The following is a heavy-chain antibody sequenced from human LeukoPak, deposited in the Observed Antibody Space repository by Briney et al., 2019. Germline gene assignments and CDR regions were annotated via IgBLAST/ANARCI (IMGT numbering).Heavy chain of an antibody. CDR1: GYTFTSYY. CDR2: INPSGGST. D-gene: IGHD6-13*01. CDR3: ARDLGIAAAGTDAFDI. J-gene: IGHJ3*02. V-gene: IGHV1-46*01. Sequence: ASVKVSCKASGYTFTSYYMHWVRQARGQGLEWMGIINPSGGSTSYAQKFQGRVTMTRDTSTSTVYMELSSLRSEDTAVYYCARDLGIAAAGTDAFDIWGQGTMVTVSS.